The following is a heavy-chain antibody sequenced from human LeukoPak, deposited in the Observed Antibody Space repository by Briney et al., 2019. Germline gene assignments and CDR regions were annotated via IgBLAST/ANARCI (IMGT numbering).Heavy chain of an antibody. CDR3: AKVYHVFWSGYLDY. CDR1: GFTFGDYA. Sequence: GGSLRLSCSSSGFTFGDYALSWVRQAPGKGLEWVSAIKGRFTISRDNSKNTLYLQMNSLRAEDTAVYYCAKVYHVFWSGYLDYWGQGTLVTVSS. CDR2: I. D-gene: IGHD3-3*01. V-gene: IGHV3-23*01. J-gene: IGHJ4*02.